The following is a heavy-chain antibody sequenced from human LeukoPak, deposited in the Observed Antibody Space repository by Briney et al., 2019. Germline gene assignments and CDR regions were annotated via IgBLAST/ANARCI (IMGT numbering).Heavy chain of an antibody. CDR3: ARDSTVTELDY. J-gene: IGHJ4*02. D-gene: IGHD4-17*01. CDR2: ISYDGSNK. V-gene: IGHV3-30-3*01. CDR1: GFTFSSYA. Sequence: PGGSLRLSCAASGFTFSSYAMHWVRQAPGKGLEWVAVISYDGSNKYYAGSVKGRFTISRDNSKNTLYLQMNSLRAEDTAVYYCARDSTVTELDYWGQGTLVTVSS.